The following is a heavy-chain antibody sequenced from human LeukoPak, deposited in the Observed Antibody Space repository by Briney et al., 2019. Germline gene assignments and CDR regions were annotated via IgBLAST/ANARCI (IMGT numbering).Heavy chain of an antibody. CDR1: GFAVSSNY. D-gene: IGHD3-10*01. CDR3: AREGRKWGSASLNYFDY. Sequence: GGSLRLSCAASGFAVSSNYINSVRHPPGEGLEWVSVIFSGGSTYYANSVKGRFTISTDNSKNTLYLQMNTPRAEDTAAHYCAREGRKWGSASLNYFDYWGQGALVTVSS. J-gene: IGHJ4*02. V-gene: IGHV3-66*01. CDR2: IFSGGST.